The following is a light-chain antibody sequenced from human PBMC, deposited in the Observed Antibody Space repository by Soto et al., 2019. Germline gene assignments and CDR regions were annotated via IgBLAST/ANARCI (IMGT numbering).Light chain of an antibody. J-gene: IGKJ4*01. CDR3: QQYGSSPRT. Sequence: EIVLTQSPGTLSLSPGERATLSCRASQSVSSSYLAWYQQKPGQAPRLLIYGASSRATGIPDRFSGSGSGTDFTLTISRLEPEDFAVYYCQQYGSSPRTFGGGTKGEI. CDR2: GAS. CDR1: QSVSSSY. V-gene: IGKV3-20*01.